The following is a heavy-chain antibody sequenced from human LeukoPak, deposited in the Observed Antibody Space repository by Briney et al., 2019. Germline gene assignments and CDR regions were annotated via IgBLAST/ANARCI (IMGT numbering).Heavy chain of an antibody. D-gene: IGHD5-12*01. CDR1: GGTFSSYA. J-gene: IGHJ6*03. CDR2: IIPIFGTA. Sequence: ASVKVSCKASGGTFSSYAISWVRQAPGQGLEWMGGIIPIFGTANYAQKFQGRVTITTDESTSTAYMELSSLRSKDTAVYYCARCRSGYDQDYYYYYYMDVWGKGTTVTVSS. CDR3: ARCRSGYDQDYYYYYYMDV. V-gene: IGHV1-69*05.